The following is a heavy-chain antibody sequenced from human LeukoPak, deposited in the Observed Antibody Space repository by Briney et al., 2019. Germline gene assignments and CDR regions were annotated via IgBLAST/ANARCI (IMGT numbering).Heavy chain of an antibody. Sequence: GASVKVSCKASGYTFTGCYMHWVRQAPGQGLEWMGWINPNSGGTNYAQKFQGRVTMTRDTSISTAYMELSRLRSDDTAVYYCARVRDLWFGDFDYWGQGTLVTVSS. V-gene: IGHV1-2*02. CDR3: ARVRDLWFGDFDY. J-gene: IGHJ4*02. CDR2: INPNSGGT. CDR1: GYTFTGCY. D-gene: IGHD3-10*01.